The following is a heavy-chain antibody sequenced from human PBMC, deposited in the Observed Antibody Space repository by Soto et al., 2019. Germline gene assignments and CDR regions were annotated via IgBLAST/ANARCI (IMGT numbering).Heavy chain of an antibody. J-gene: IGHJ6*03. V-gene: IGHV4-31*03. CDR3: ARVRALGYCSGGSCRKTEYYYYYYMDV. CDR2: IYYSGST. CDR1: GGSISSGGYY. Sequence: SETLSLTCTVSGGSISSGGYYWSWIRQHPGKGLEWIGYIYYSGSTYYNPSPKSRVTISVDTSKNQFSLKLSSVTAADTAVYYCARVRALGYCSGGSCRKTEYYYYYYMDVWGKGTTVTVSS. D-gene: IGHD2-15*01.